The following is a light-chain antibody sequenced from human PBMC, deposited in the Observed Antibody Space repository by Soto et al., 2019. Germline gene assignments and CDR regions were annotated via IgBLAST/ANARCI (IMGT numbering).Light chain of an antibody. CDR1: STDVGDLNY. J-gene: IGLJ2*01. CDR2: DVT. Sequence: QSVLTQPASVSGSPGRSVTISGTGTSTDVGDLNYVSWYQHLPGRAPKLIIYDVTNRPSGISYRFSASKSGRTASLTISGLQAEDEADYYCSSYSSSTTHVVFGGGTKLTVL. CDR3: SSYSSSTTHVV. V-gene: IGLV2-14*03.